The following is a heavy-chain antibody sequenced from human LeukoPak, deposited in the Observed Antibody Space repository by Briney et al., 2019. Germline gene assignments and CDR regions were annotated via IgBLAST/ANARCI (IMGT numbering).Heavy chain of an antibody. Sequence: SETLSLTCTVSGGSISSGAYYWSWIRQPPGKGLEWIGEINHSGSTNYNPSLKSRVTISVDTSKNQFSLKLSSVTAADTAVYYCARGRTQYSPTYYYGSGSYKVRYFDYWGQGTLVTVSS. V-gene: IGHV4-39*07. J-gene: IGHJ4*02. CDR1: GGSISSGAYY. D-gene: IGHD3-10*01. CDR2: INHSGST. CDR3: ARGRTQYSPTYYYGSGSYKVRYFDY.